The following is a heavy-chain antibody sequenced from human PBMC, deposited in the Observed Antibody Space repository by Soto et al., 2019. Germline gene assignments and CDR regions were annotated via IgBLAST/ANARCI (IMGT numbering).Heavy chain of an antibody. Sequence: QVQLVQSGAEVKKPGSSVKVSCKASGGTFSRYTISWVRQAPGQGLEWMGRIIPILGIANYAQKFQGRVTITADKSTSTAYMELSSLRSEDTAVYYCAREGREGGYSGSAFFDPWGQGTLVTVSS. CDR1: GGTFSRYT. D-gene: IGHD5-12*01. V-gene: IGHV1-69*08. CDR2: IIPILGIA. CDR3: AREGREGGYSGSAFFDP. J-gene: IGHJ5*02.